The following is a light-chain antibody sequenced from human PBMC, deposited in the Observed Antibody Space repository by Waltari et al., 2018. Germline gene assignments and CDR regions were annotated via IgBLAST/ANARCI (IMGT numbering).Light chain of an antibody. J-gene: IGLJ2*01. CDR3: MIWHSSASV. Sequence: QAVLTQPSSLSASPGASARLTCTLHSGINVADRKIYWSQQKPGKPPPYRLRFRSDLEKQQASGLPSRFSGSKDASANAGILLISGLQSEDEADYYCMIWHSSASVFGGGTTLTVL. V-gene: IGLV5-45*03. CDR2: FRSDLEK. CDR1: SGINVADRK.